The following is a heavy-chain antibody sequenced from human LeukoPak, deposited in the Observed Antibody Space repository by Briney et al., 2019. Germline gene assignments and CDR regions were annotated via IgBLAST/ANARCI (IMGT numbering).Heavy chain of an antibody. Sequence: GESLKISCKGSGYSFTSYWIGWVRQMPGKGLEWMGIIYPGDSDTRYNPSFQGQVTISADKSISTAYLQWSSLKASDTAMYYCARQEVSDYYYDSSGYFPFDYWGQGTLVTVSS. V-gene: IGHV5-51*01. CDR3: ARQEVSDYYYDSSGYFPFDY. J-gene: IGHJ4*02. CDR2: IYPGDSDT. CDR1: GYSFTSYW. D-gene: IGHD3-22*01.